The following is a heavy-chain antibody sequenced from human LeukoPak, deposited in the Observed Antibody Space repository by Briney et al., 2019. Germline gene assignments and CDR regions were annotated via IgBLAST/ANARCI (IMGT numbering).Heavy chain of an antibody. J-gene: IGHJ4*02. CDR2: INHSGST. CDR1: GGSFSGYY. CDR3: ATPGYSSSWYPPDFDY. V-gene: IGHV4-34*01. D-gene: IGHD6-13*01. Sequence: SETLSLTCAVYGGSFSGYYWSWIRQPPGKGLEWIGEINHSGSTNYNPSLKSRVTISVDTSKNQFSLKLSSVTAADTAVYYCATPGYSSSWYPPDFDYWGQGTLVTVSS.